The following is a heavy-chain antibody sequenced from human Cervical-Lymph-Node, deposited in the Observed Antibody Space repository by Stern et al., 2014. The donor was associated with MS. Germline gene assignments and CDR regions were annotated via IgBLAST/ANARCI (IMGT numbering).Heavy chain of an antibody. CDR1: GFSLSNARMG. CDR3: ARITYDSSVAIDY. V-gene: IGHV2-26*01. CDR2: ILSNDEK. D-gene: IGHD3-22*01. J-gene: IGHJ4*02. Sequence: QVTLRESGPVLVKPTETLTLTCTVSGFSLSNARMGVSWIRQPPGKALEWLAHILSNDEKSYSTSLKSRLTISKDTSKSQVVLTMTNMDPVDTATYYCARITYDSSVAIDYWGQGTLVTVSS.